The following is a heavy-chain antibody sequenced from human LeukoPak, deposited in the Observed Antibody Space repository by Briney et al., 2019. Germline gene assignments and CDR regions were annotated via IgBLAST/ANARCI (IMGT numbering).Heavy chain of an antibody. CDR3: ARDHYDYVWGSYRYGAGSFDY. J-gene: IGHJ4*02. CDR1: GDSISSGDYY. V-gene: IGHV4-61*02. D-gene: IGHD3-16*02. Sequence: PSQTLSLTCTVSGDSISSGDYYWSWIRQPAGKGLEWIGRISSSGSTNYNPSLKSRVTISVDTSKNQFSLKLSSVTAADTAVYYCARDHYDYVWGSYRYGAGSFDYWGQGTLVTVSS. CDR2: ISSSGST.